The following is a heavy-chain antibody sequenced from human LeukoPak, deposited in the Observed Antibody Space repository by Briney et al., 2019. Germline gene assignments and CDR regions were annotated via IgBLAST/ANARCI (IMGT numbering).Heavy chain of an antibody. J-gene: IGHJ3*02. CDR2: IRGGGGSA. CDR1: GFTFSAYA. V-gene: IGHV3-23*01. D-gene: IGHD4-17*01. CDR3: ARDPNGDYIGAFDM. Sequence: GGSLRLSCTASGFTFSAYAMMWVRQAPGKGPEWVSAIRGGGGSAFYADSVKGRYTISRDNSKYTLFLQMNSLRAEDTAVYYCARDPNGDYIGAFDMWGPGTMVTVSS.